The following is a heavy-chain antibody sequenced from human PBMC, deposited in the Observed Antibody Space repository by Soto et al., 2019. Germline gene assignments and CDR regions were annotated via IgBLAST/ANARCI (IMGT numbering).Heavy chain of an antibody. D-gene: IGHD1-1*01. CDR2: IMPIFRTP. CDR3: ARDKDRQQLGGNYYYILDV. CDR1: GGTFSNSA. Sequence: QVQLVQSGAEVKKPGSSVKLSCKASGGTFSNSAISWVRQAPGQGLEWMGGIMPIFRTPDYAQKFQGRGTITADGSTSTAYMELSSLRAEDPAVYYCARDKDRQQLGGNYYYILDVWGQGTTVTVSS. V-gene: IGHV1-69*12. J-gene: IGHJ6*02.